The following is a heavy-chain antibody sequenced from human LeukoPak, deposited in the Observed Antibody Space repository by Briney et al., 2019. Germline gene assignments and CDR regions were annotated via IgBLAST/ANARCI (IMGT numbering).Heavy chain of an antibody. Sequence: ASVKVSCKASGYTFTGYYMHWVRQAPGQGLEWMGRIIPILGIANYAQKFQGRVTITADKSTSTAYMELSSLRSEDTAVYYCARPTISSPSYYYYGMDVWGQGTTVTVSS. D-gene: IGHD3-3*01. CDR3: ARPTISSPSYYYYGMDV. CDR2: IIPILGIA. CDR1: GYTFTGYY. J-gene: IGHJ6*02. V-gene: IGHV1-69*02.